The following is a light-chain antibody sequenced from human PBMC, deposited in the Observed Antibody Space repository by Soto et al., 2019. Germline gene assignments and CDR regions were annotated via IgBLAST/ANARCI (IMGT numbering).Light chain of an antibody. CDR2: GAS. CDR3: QQYNNWPRGT. Sequence: EIVMTQSPATLSVSPGERATLSCRASQSVSSNLAWYQQKPGQAPRLLIYGASTRATGIPARFSGSGSGTECTLTISSLQSEDFAVYYCQQYNNWPRGTFGQGTKVEIK. V-gene: IGKV3-15*01. CDR1: QSVSSN. J-gene: IGKJ1*01.